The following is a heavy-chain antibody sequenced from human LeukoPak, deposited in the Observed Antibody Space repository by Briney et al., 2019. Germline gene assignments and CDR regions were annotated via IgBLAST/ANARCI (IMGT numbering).Heavy chain of an antibody. Sequence: GGSLRLSCAASGFTFSSYAMHWVRQAPGKGLERVAVISYDGSNKYYADSVKDRFTISRDNSKNTLYLQMNSLRAEDTAVYYCVLVATITGWGQGTLVTVSS. V-gene: IGHV3-30*04. J-gene: IGHJ4*02. CDR1: GFTFSSYA. CDR2: ISYDGSNK. D-gene: IGHD5-24*01. CDR3: VLVATITG.